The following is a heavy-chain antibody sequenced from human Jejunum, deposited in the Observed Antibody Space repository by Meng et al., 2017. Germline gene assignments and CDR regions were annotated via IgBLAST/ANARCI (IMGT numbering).Heavy chain of an antibody. CDR3: ARDFEALNGV. Sequence: LREPGPGLSKPWGTRSLTSAASGDSSSSSYWWSWVRQSPGKGLEWIGEIYHSGTTNYNPSLKSRVALSVDKSKNQFSLNLSSVTAADTAVYFCARDFEALNGVWGQGTLVTVSS. D-gene: IGHD2-8*01. CDR1: GDSSSSSYW. CDR2: IYHSGTT. J-gene: IGHJ1*01. V-gene: IGHV4-4*02.